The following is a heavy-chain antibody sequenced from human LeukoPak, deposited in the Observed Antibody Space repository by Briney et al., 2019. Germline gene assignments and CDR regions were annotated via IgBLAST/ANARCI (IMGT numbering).Heavy chain of an antibody. CDR1: GGSISSYY. V-gene: IGHV4-4*07. J-gene: IGHJ6*03. CDR2: IYSSGST. D-gene: IGHD3-3*01. CDR3: ARVVVFGVVSSDYYYYYMDV. Sequence: SETLSLTCTVSGGSISSYYWSWIRQPAGKGLEWIGRIYSSGSTNYSLSLKSRVTMSVDTSKNQFSLKLSSVTAADTAVYYCARVVVFGVVSSDYYYYYMDVWGKGTTVTVSS.